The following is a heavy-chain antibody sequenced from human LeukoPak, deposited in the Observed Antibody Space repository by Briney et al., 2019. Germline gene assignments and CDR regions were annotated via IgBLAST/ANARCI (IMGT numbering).Heavy chain of an antibody. CDR1: GYTFTSYG. V-gene: IGHV1-18*01. D-gene: IGHD2-2*01. J-gene: IGHJ4*02. CDR2: ISAYNGNT. Sequence: ASVKVSCKASGYTFTSYGISWVRQPPAQGLEWMGWISAYNGNTNYAQKLQGRVTMTTDTSTSTAYMELRSLRSDDTAVYYCARDDIVVVPAAITVLDYWGQGTLVTVSS. CDR3: ARDDIVVVPAAITVLDY.